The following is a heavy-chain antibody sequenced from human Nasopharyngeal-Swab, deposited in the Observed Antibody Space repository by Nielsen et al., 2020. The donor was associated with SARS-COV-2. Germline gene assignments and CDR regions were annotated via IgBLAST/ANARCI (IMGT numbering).Heavy chain of an antibody. CDR2: IYHSGSP. V-gene: IGHV4-30-4*01. Sequence: SETLSLTCIVSSASISSGDYYWSWIRQSPGRGLEWIGYIYHSGSPYYNPSLKSRVTISVDTSKNQFSLRLSSVTAADTAVYYCARDIGAAGTFDYWGQGTLVTVSS. J-gene: IGHJ4*02. D-gene: IGHD6-13*01. CDR3: ARDIGAAGTFDY. CDR1: SASISSGDYY.